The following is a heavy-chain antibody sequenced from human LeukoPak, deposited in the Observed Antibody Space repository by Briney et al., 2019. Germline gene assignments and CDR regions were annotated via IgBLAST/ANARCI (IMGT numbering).Heavy chain of an antibody. D-gene: IGHD5-18*01. V-gene: IGHV5-51*01. CDR2: IYPGDSET. CDR1: GYSFTNYW. Sequence: GESLKISCKGSGYSFTNYWIGWVRQMPGKGLEWMGIIYPGDSETRYSPSFQGQVTLSADKSITTAYLQWSSLKASDTAMYYCARPDSYVQIGGFDIWGQGTVVTVSS. J-gene: IGHJ3*02. CDR3: ARPDSYVQIGGFDI.